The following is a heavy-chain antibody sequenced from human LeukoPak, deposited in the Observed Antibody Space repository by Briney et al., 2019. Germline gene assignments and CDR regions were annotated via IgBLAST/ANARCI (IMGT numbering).Heavy chain of an antibody. J-gene: IGHJ6*03. CDR3: ARGRSGSGTVSAYYMDV. D-gene: IGHD3-3*01. Sequence: GGSLRLSCAASEFTFSSCSMKWVRQAPGKGLEWVSSITTSSSYIHYADSVKGRFTISRDNAKNSLYLQMNSLRAEDTAVYYCARGRSGSGTVSAYYMDVWGKGTTVTVSS. CDR1: EFTFSSCS. V-gene: IGHV3-21*01. CDR2: ITTSSSYI.